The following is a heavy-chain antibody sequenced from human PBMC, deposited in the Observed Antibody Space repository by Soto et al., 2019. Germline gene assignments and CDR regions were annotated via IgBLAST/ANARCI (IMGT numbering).Heavy chain of an antibody. V-gene: IGHV3-72*01. CDR2: SRNKAKSYTT. CDR3: SKVEGG. J-gene: IGHJ4*02. D-gene: IGHD1-26*01. Sequence: EEQLVESGGGLVQPGGSLTLSCAASGFTFSDYYMEGVRQAPGKGLEWVARSRNKAKSYTTDYAASVKGRFTISRELSKNSLYLQMNNLKTEDTAVYYCSKVEGGWGQGTLVTVSS. CDR1: GFTFSDYY.